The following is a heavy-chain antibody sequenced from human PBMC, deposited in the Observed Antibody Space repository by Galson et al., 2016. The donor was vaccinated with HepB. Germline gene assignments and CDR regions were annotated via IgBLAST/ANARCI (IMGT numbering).Heavy chain of an antibody. CDR3: ASSGGFGSGTYYVY. J-gene: IGHJ4*02. CDR2: IWYDGSKK. D-gene: IGHD3-10*01. Sequence: SLRLSCAASGFTFSTYAMHWVRQAPGKGLEWVAVIWYDGSKKKYADAVKGRFTISRDNSKNTLYLQMNSLRAEDTAAYYCASSGGFGSGTYYVYWGQGTLVTVSS. V-gene: IGHV3-33*01. CDR1: GFTFSTYA.